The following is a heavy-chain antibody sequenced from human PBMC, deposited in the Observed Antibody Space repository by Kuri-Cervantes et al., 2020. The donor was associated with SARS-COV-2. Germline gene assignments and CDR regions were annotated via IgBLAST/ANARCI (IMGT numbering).Heavy chain of an antibody. CDR3: ARGLYYYDSSGP. CDR1: GGSISSYY. J-gene: IGHJ5*02. V-gene: IGHV4-59*01. Sequence: SETLSLTCTVSGGSISSYYWSWIRQPPGKGLEWIGYIYYSGSTNYNPSLKSRVTISVDTSKNQFSLKLSSVTAADTAVYYCARGLYYYDSSGPRGQGTLVTVSS. CDR2: IYYSGST. D-gene: IGHD3-22*01.